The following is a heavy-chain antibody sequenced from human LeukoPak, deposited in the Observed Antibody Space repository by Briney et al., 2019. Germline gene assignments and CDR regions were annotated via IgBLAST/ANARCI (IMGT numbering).Heavy chain of an antibody. CDR2: ISGSGGST. V-gene: IGHV3-23*01. CDR3: AKDIQDRVFDYVWGSYLPGSTFDY. D-gene: IGHD3-16*02. J-gene: IGHJ4*02. Sequence: PGGSLRLSCAASGFTFSSYAMSWVRQAPGKGLEWVSAISGSGGSTYYADSVKGRFTISRDNSKNTLYLQMYSLRAEDTAVYYCAKDIQDRVFDYVWGSYLPGSTFDYWGQGTLVTVSS. CDR1: GFTFSSYA.